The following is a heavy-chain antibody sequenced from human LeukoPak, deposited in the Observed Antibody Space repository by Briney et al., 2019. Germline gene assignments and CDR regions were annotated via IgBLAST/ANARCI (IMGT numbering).Heavy chain of an antibody. J-gene: IGHJ4*02. CDR3: ARDWAFGDLFLPY. D-gene: IGHD3-10*01. CDR2: INPRSGGT. V-gene: IGHV1-2*02. Sequence: EASVKVSCKASEYTFTAYYVHWVRQAPGQGLEWMGWINPRSGGTNYAQKFLGRVIMSRDTSISTAYVDLRRLRSDDTAVYYCARDWAFGDLFLPYWGQGTLVTVSS. CDR1: EYTFTAYY.